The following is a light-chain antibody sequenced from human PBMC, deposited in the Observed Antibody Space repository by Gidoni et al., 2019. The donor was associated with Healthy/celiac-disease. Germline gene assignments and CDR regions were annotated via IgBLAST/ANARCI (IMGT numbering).Light chain of an antibody. Sequence: ASRMTQCPSSFSASTGDRVTITCRASQGLSSYLAWYQQTPVKAPKLLIYAASTLQSGVPSRFCGSGSGTDFTLSISCLQSEDFATYYCQQYYSYPSSFGQGTKLEIK. V-gene: IGKV1-8*01. CDR3: QQYYSYPSS. CDR1: QGLSSY. CDR2: AAS. J-gene: IGKJ2*03.